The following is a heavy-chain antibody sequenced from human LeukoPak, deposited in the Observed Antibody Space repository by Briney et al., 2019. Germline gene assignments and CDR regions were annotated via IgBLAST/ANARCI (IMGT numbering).Heavy chain of an antibody. D-gene: IGHD5-18*01. CDR3: ARMGDSYGYRGFDY. V-gene: IGHV4-59*01. CDR1: GGSISSYY. CDR2: IYYSGST. Sequence: LETLSLTCTVSGGSISSYYWSWIRQPPGKGLEWIGYIYYSGSTNYNPSLKSRVTISVDTSKNQFSLKLSSVTAADTAVYYCARMGDSYGYRGFDYWGQGTLVTVSS. J-gene: IGHJ4*02.